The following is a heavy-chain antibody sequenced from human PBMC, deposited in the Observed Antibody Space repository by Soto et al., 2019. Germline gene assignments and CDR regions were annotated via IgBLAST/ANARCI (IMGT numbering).Heavy chain of an antibody. V-gene: IGHV3-23*01. CDR1: GFTFNSSA. Sequence: EVQLLEAGGGLVQPGGSLRLSCAASGFTFNSSAMGWVRQAPGKGLEWVSTTSGGAGSTYYADSVKGRFTISRDNSKNTLYLQMNSLRADDTAVYYCAKGRYRIGWYDPYFDYWGQGTLVTVSS. CDR3: AKGRYRIGWYDPYFDY. CDR2: TSGGAGST. J-gene: IGHJ4*02. D-gene: IGHD6-19*01.